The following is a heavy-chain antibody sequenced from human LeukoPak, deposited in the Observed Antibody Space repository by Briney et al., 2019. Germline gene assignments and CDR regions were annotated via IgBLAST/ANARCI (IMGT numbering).Heavy chain of an antibody. V-gene: IGHV4-31*03. CDR2: IYHSGRS. D-gene: IGHD4-17*01. CDR1: GDSISNGVKY. CDR3: AIYGDYGPDY. J-gene: IGHJ4*02. Sequence: SETLSLTCTVSGDSISNGVKYWSWIRQHPGRGLEWIGYIYHSGRSYYNPSLKSRITMSVDTSKNQFSLNLSSVTAADTAVYYCAIYGDYGPDYWGQGTLVTVSS.